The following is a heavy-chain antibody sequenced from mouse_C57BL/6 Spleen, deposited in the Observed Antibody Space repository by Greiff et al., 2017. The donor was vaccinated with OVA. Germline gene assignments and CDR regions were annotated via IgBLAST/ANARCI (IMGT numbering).Heavy chain of an antibody. CDR3: ARDDGYYGWYFDV. Sequence: EVQGVESGGGLVKPGGSLKLSCAASGFTFSDYGMHWVRQAPEKGLEWVAYISSGSSTIYYADTVQGRFTISRDNAKNTLFLQMTSLRSEDTAMYYCARDDGYYGWYFDVWGTGTTVTVSS. V-gene: IGHV5-17*01. CDR2: ISSGSSTI. D-gene: IGHD2-3*01. J-gene: IGHJ1*03. CDR1: GFTFSDYG.